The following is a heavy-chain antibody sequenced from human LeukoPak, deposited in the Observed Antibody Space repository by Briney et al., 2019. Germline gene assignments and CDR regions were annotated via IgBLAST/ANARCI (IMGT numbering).Heavy chain of an antibody. CDR3: AHIFAHSYGAASFDY. Sequence: SGPTLVKPTQTLTLTCTFSGFSLSTSGVGVGWIRQPPGKALEWLALIYWVDDKRYRPSLKSRLTITNDASKNQVVLTMTNMDPVDTATYYCAHIFAHSYGAASFDYWGRGTLVTVSS. D-gene: IGHD4/OR15-4a*01. CDR1: GFSLSTSGVG. J-gene: IGHJ4*02. CDR2: IYWVDDK. V-gene: IGHV2-5*02.